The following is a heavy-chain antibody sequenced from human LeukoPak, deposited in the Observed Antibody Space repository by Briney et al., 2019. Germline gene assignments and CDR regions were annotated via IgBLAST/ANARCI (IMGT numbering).Heavy chain of an antibody. J-gene: IGHJ5*02. Sequence: PPQTLSLTCTVSGGSISSGDYYWSWIRQPPGKGLEWIGYIYYSGSTYYNPSLKSRVTISVDTSKNQFSLKLSSVTAADTAVYYCARRRVETQTTDPWGQGTLVTVSS. CDR2: IYYSGST. CDR3: ARRRVETQTTDP. CDR1: GGSISSGDYY. D-gene: IGHD1-7*01. V-gene: IGHV4-30-4*08.